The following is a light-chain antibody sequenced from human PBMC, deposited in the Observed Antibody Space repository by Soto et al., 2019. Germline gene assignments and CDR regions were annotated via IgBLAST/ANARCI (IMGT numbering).Light chain of an antibody. V-gene: IGLV2-11*01. Sequence: QSALTQHRSVSRSPGQSVTISCTGTSSDVGGYNYVSWYQHYPGRAPKLMIFEVYLRPSGVPDRFSGSKSGNTASLTISGLQAEDEADYYCCSYAGTYNYVFGTGTKVTVL. CDR3: CSYAGTYNYV. CDR2: EVY. J-gene: IGLJ1*01. CDR1: SSDVGGYNY.